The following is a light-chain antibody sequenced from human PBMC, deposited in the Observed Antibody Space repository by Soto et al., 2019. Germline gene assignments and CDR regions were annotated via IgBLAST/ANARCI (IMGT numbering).Light chain of an antibody. Sequence: QSVPTQPPSASGTPGQRVTVSCSGSSSNIASNTVNWYQQLPGTAPKLPIYSNDQRPSGVPDRFSASKSGTSASLAISGLQSEHEADYYCASWDDSLHGHVFGTGTKVTVL. CDR3: ASWDDSLHGHV. CDR2: SND. CDR1: SSNIASNT. V-gene: IGLV1-44*01. J-gene: IGLJ1*01.